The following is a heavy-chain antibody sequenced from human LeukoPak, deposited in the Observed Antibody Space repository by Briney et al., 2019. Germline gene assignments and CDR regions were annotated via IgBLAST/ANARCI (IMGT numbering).Heavy chain of an antibody. CDR3: ARGFDHGFHY. CDR1: GFTFSSYG. D-gene: IGHD4-17*01. CDR2: ISYDGSNK. V-gene: IGHV3-30*03. J-gene: IGHJ4*02. Sequence: GRSLRLSCAASGFTFSSYGMHWVRQAPGKGLEWVAVISYDGSNKYYADSVKGRFTISRDTSKNTLYLHLNSLRVEDTAIYYCARGFDHGFHYWGQGTLVTVSS.